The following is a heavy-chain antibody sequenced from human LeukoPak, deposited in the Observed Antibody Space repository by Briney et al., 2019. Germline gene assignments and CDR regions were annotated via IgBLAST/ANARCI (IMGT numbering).Heavy chain of an antibody. D-gene: IGHD3-3*01. CDR2: IYYSGST. V-gene: IGHV4-59*01. Sequence: SETLSLTCTVSGGSISSYYWSWIRQPPGKGLEWIGYIYYSGSTNYNPSLKSRVTISVDTSKNQFSLKLSSVTAADTAVYYRARVERFFDYWGQGTLVTVSS. J-gene: IGHJ4*02. CDR3: ARVERFFDY. CDR1: GGSISSYY.